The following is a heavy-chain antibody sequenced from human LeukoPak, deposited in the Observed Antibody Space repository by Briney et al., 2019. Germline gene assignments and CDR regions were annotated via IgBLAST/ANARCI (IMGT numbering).Heavy chain of an antibody. CDR3: ARDSGNYYYGSGSYRPSDY. CDR2: IYSGGST. D-gene: IGHD3-10*01. CDR1: GFTFSSYA. Sequence: GGSLRLSCAASGFTFSSYAMHWVRQAPGKGLEWVSVIYSGGSTYYADSVKGRFTISRDNSKNTLYLQMNSLRAEDTAVYYCARDSGNYYYGSGSYRPSDYWGQGTLVTVSS. J-gene: IGHJ4*02. V-gene: IGHV3-53*01.